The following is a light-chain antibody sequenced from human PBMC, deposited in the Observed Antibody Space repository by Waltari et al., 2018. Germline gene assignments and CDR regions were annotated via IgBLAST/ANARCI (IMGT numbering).Light chain of an antibody. Sequence: SYVLTQAPSVSVAPGQTARITCGGNNLGGKSVHWYQKKPGQAPVLLIYYDVVRPSGLPERVSGSKSGNTATLTISRVEAGDEADYYGQVWESSGAHRFVFGTGTKVSVL. J-gene: IGLJ1*01. V-gene: IGLV3-21*01. CDR1: NLGGKS. CDR3: QVWESSGAHRFV. CDR2: YDV.